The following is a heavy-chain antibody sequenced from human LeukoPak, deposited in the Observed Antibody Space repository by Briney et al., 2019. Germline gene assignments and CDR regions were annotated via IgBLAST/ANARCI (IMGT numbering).Heavy chain of an antibody. V-gene: IGHV1-46*01. D-gene: IGHD3-10*01. CDR3: ARDRGDYYGSGSSNWFDP. CDR2: INPSGGST. Sequence: ASVKVSCKASGYTFTSYYMHWVRQAPGQGLEWMGIINPSGGSTSYAQKFQGRVTMTRDMSTSTVYMELSSLRSEDTAVYYCARDRGDYYGSGSSNWFDPWGQGTLVTVSS. J-gene: IGHJ5*02. CDR1: GYTFTSYY.